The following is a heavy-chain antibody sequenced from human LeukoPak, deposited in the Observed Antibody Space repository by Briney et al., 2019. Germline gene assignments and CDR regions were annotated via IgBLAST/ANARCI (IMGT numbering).Heavy chain of an antibody. CDR3: ARWDTSSWFL. Sequence: GGSLRLSCAASGFAFSSYSMNWVRQAPGKGLEWVSSISSSRSYIYYADSVKGRFTISRDNAKNSLYLQMNSLRAEDTAVYYCARWDTSSWFLWGQGTLVTVSS. CDR2: ISSSRSYI. V-gene: IGHV3-21*01. CDR1: GFAFSSYS. D-gene: IGHD6-13*01. J-gene: IGHJ4*02.